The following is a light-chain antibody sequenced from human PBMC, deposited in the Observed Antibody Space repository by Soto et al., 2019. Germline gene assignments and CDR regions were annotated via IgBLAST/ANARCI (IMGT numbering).Light chain of an antibody. Sequence: QSVLTQPRSVSESPGQSVTISCTGTSSGVGGYNFVSWYQQYPGKAPELMIYDVSKRPSGVPDRFSGSKSGNTASLTISGLQAEDEADYYCCSYAGSYAYVFGTGTKVTVL. CDR1: SSGVGGYNF. CDR2: DVS. J-gene: IGLJ1*01. CDR3: CSYAGSYAYV. V-gene: IGLV2-11*01.